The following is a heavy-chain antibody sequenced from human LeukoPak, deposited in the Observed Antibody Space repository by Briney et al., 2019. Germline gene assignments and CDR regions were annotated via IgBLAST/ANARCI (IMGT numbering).Heavy chain of an antibody. J-gene: IGHJ4*02. CDR3: ATRKLGNDY. D-gene: IGHD7-27*01. CDR1: GGSVSNYY. Sequence: PSETLSLTCTVSGGSVSNYYWSWIRQSPGKGLEWIGYTYYTETSYNPSLKSRVTISADTSKNQFSLKLYSVTAADTAVYYCATRKLGNDYWGQGTLVTVSS. CDR2: TYYTET. V-gene: IGHV4-59*02.